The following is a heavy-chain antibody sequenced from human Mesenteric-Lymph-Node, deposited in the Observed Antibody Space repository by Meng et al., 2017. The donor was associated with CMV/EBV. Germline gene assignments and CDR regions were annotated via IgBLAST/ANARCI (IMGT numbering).Heavy chain of an antibody. CDR2: MKPNTGDT. J-gene: IGHJ4*02. Sequence: KVSCKASGYTFTNYDINWVRQATGKGLEWMGGMKPNTGDTGYAQKFQGRVTMTRDTSISTAYMELNGLRSEDTAVYYCARGNGGSFDYWGQGSLVTVSS. CDR1: GYTFTNYD. CDR3: ARGNGGSFDY. D-gene: IGHD3-10*01. V-gene: IGHV1-8*01.